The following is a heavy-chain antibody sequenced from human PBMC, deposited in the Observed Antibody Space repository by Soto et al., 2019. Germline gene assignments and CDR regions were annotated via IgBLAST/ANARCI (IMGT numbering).Heavy chain of an antibody. CDR3: AATRRFVDHVFDP. J-gene: IGHJ5*02. V-gene: IGHV4-39*01. Sequence: SETLSLTCTVSGGSISISSYYLGWIRQPPGKGLEWIGSIYYSGSTYYNPSLKSRVTISVETSKNQFSLKLSSVTAADTAVYYCAATRRFVDHVFDPWGQGTLVTVSS. D-gene: IGHD3-10*01. CDR1: GGSISISSYY. CDR2: IYYSGST.